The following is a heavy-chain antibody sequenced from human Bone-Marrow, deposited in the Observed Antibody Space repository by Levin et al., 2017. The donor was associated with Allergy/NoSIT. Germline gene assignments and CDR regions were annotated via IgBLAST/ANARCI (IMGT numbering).Heavy chain of an antibody. Sequence: GGSLRLSCAASGFSFSTYAMSWVRQAPGKGLEWVSGISGSADVTYYADSVKGRFTISRDLSKDTLYLQINSLRVEDTAVYYCAKDHLETQLYFSTPPPPTQFDQWGQGTLVTVSS. V-gene: IGHV3-23*01. CDR2: ISGSADVT. J-gene: IGHJ4*02. CDR3: AKDHLETQLYFSTPPPPTQFDQ. D-gene: IGHD4-11*01. CDR1: GFSFSTYA.